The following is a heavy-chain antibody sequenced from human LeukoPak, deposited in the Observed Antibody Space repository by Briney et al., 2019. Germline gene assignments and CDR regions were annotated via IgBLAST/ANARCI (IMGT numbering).Heavy chain of an antibody. CDR2: IIPIFGTA. D-gene: IGHD6-13*01. J-gene: IGHJ3*02. Sequence: SVKVSCKASGGTFSSYAISWVRQAPGQGLEWMGGIIPIFGTANYAQKFQGRVTITADESTSTAYMELSSLRSEDTAVYYCARDLSSWSSWGPFDDAFDIWGQGTMVTVSS. CDR1: GGTFSSYA. V-gene: IGHV1-69*13. CDR3: ARDLSSWSSWGPFDDAFDI.